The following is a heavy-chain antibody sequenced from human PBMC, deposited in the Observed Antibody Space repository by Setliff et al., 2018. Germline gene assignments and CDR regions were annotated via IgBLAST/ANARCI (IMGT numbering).Heavy chain of an antibody. CDR2: IKEDGSEK. CDR3: ARRGYDVTAFDY. Sequence: GGSLRLSCAASRFTFSNYWMSWVRQAPGKGLEWVANIKEDGSEKYYVDSVKGRFTISRDNAKNTLYLQMNSLRAEDTAVYYCARRGYDVTAFDYWGQGTLVTVSS. CDR1: RFTFSNYW. V-gene: IGHV3-7*01. D-gene: IGHD5-12*01. J-gene: IGHJ4*02.